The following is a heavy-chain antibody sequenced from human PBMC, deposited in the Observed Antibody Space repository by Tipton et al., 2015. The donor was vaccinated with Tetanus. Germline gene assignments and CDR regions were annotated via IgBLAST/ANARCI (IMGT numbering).Heavy chain of an antibody. J-gene: IGHJ4*02. V-gene: IGHV3-23*01. CDR2: ISGSGGST. CDR1: GFTFSSYA. CDR3: ARAGGYSYGGGFDY. D-gene: IGHD5-18*01. Sequence: SLRLSCAASGFTFSSYAMSWVRQAPGKGLEWVSAISGSGGSTYYADSVKGRFTISRDNSKNTLYLQMNSLKTEDTAVYYCARAGGYSYGGGFDYWGQGTLVTVSS.